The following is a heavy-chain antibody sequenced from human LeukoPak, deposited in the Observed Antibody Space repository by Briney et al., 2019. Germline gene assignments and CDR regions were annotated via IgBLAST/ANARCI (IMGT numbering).Heavy chain of an antibody. CDR2: ISSSSSYI. CDR3: ARDPVTTVTTDY. D-gene: IGHD4-17*01. J-gene: IGHJ4*02. V-gene: IGHV3-21*01. CDR1: GFTFSNYW. Sequence: PGGSLRLSCVASGFTFSNYWMAWVRQAPGKGLEWVSSISSSSSYIYYADSVKGRFTISRDNAKNSLYLQMNSLRAEDTAVYYCARDPVTTVTTDYWGQGTLVTVSS.